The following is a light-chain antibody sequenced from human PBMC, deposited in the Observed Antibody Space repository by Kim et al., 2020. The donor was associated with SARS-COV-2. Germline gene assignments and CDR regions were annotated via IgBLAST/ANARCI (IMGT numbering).Light chain of an antibody. J-gene: IGLJ3*02. CDR3: QTWGTGIGV. CDR2: VNSDGSH. Sequence: QLVLTQSPSASASLGASVKLTCTLSSEHSSYAIAWHQQQPEEGPRYLLKVNSDGSHNKGAGIPDRFSGSSSGAERYLTISSLQSEDEADYYCQTWGTGIGVFGGGTQLTVL. V-gene: IGLV4-69*01. CDR1: SEHSSYA.